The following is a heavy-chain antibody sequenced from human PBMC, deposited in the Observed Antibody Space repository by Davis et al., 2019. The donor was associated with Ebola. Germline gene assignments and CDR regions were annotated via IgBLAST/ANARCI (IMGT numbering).Heavy chain of an antibody. CDR3: ARGNDFWRYFDY. D-gene: IGHD3-3*01. V-gene: IGHV3-30*03. CDR1: GFTFSSYG. CDR2: ISYDGSNK. Sequence: PGGSLRLSCAASGFTFSSYGMHWVRQAPGKGLEWVAVISYDGSNKYYADSVKGRFTISRDNSKNTLYLQMNSLRAEDTAVYYCARGNDFWRYFDYWGQGTLVTVSS. J-gene: IGHJ4*02.